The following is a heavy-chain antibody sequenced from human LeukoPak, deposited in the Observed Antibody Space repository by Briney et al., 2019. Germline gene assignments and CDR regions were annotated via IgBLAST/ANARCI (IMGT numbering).Heavy chain of an antibody. J-gene: IGHJ4*02. D-gene: IGHD7-27*01. CDR2: IYYSGST. Sequence: SETLSLTCTVSGGSISSSSYYWGWIRQPPGKGLEWIGSIYYSGSTNYNPSLKSRVTISVDTSKNQFSLKLSSVTAADTAVYYCARENWGDARPGRRIDYWGQGTLVTVSS. CDR3: ARENWGDARPGRRIDY. CDR1: GGSISSSSYY. V-gene: IGHV4-39*07.